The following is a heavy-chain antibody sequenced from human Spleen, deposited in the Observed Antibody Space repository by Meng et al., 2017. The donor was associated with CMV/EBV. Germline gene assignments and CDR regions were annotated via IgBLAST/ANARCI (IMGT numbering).Heavy chain of an antibody. CDR2: IIPIFGAA. CDR1: TFSNYA. Sequence: TFSNYAITWVRQAPGQGLEWVGGIIPIFGAAHYAQKFQGRVTVTTDESRDTAYMELRSLKSDDTALYFCAGSPLGNSWNGYSALAHWGQGTLVTVSS. D-gene: IGHD3-3*01. CDR3: AGSPLGNSWNGYSALAH. V-gene: IGHV1-69*05. J-gene: IGHJ4*02.